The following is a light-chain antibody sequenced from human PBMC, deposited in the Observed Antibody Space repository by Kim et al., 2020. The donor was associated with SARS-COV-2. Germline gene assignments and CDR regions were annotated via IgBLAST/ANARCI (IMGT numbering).Light chain of an antibody. V-gene: IGKV3-11*01. Sequence: SPGERATRSRRASQRVSSYLAWYQQKPGQAPRLLIYDASNRATGIPARFSGSGSGTDFTLTISSLEPEDFAVYYCQQRSNRPPMTFGQGTRLEIK. CDR3: QQRSNRPPMT. J-gene: IGKJ5*01. CDR1: QRVSSY. CDR2: DAS.